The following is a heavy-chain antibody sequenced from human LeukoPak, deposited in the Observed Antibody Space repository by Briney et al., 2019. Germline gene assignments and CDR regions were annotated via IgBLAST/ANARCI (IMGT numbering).Heavy chain of an antibody. D-gene: IGHD1-26*01. V-gene: IGHV3-33*01. CDR2: IWYDGSNK. J-gene: IGHJ4*02. CDR1: GFTFSSYG. CDR3: ARGYEVGATFDY. Sequence: PGRSLRLSCTASGFTFSSYGMHWVRQAPGKGLEWVAVIWYDGSNKYYADSVKGRFTISRDNSKNTLYLQMNSLRAEDTAVYYCARGYEVGATFDYWGQGTLVTVSS.